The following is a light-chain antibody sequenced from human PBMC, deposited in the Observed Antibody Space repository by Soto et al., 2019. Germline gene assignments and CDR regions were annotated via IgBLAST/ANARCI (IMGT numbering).Light chain of an antibody. CDR1: QTVGSNY. J-gene: IGKJ2*01. V-gene: IGKV3-20*01. CDR2: GAS. Sequence: DIVLTQSPGTLSLSPGERATLSCRASQTVGSNYLAWYQQKPGQAPRLLMYGASSRATGIPDRFSGSGSGTDFTLTIIRLEPDDFAVYYCQQYGGSPLYTFGQGTKLEIK. CDR3: QQYGGSPLYT.